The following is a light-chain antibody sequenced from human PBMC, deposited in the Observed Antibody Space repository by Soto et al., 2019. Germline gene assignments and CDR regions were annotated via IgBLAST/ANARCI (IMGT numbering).Light chain of an antibody. V-gene: IGLV2-18*02. Sequence: QSALTQPPSVSGSPGQSVTISCTGTSSDVGNYNRVSWYQQPPGTAPKVIYEVSNRPSGVPDRFSGSKSGNTASLTISGLQAEDEADYYCSSYTSSSTDVFGTGTKLTVL. CDR3: SSYTSSSTDV. CDR1: SSDVGNYNR. CDR2: EVS. J-gene: IGLJ1*01.